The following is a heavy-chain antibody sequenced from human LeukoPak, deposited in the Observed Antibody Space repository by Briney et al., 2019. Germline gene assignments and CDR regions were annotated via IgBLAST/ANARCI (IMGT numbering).Heavy chain of an antibody. D-gene: IGHD1-7*01. CDR2: MSPDSGKT. J-gene: IGHJ4*02. CDR1: GYTFTNYD. V-gene: IGHV1-8*01. Sequence: APVTVSCTASGYTFTNYDINWVRQASGQGLEWMGWMSPDSGKTGYAQSFQARITLTRDTSISTAYMELSSLRSEDTAVYYCARNLYGTGDFESWGQGTLVTVSS. CDR3: ARNLYGTGDFES.